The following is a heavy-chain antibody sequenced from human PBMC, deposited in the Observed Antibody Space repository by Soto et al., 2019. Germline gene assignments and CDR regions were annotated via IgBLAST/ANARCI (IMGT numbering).Heavy chain of an antibody. V-gene: IGHV3-9*01. CDR1: GFTFDDYA. J-gene: IGHJ5*01. CDR2: ISWNSGSI. Sequence: GGSLRLSCAASGFTFDDYAMHWVRQAPGKGLEWVSGISWNSGSIGYADSVKGRFTISRDNAKNSLYLQMNSLRAEDTALYYCAKDKWDRWDSSGWYVFWGQGTLVTVS. D-gene: IGHD6-19*01. CDR3: AKDKWDRWDSSGWYVF.